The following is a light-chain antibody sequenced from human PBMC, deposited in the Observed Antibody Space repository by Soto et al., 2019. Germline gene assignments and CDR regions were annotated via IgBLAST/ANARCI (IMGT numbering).Light chain of an antibody. CDR2: DVN. Sequence: QSVLTQPASVSGSPGQSITISCTGTSSDVGGYNYVSWYQQDPGKAPKLMIYDVNNRPSGVSNRFSGSKSGNTASLTISGLQAEDEADYYCSSYTSSSTLAVFGGGTKLTGL. V-gene: IGLV2-14*01. CDR3: SSYTSSSTLAV. J-gene: IGLJ2*01. CDR1: SSDVGGYNY.